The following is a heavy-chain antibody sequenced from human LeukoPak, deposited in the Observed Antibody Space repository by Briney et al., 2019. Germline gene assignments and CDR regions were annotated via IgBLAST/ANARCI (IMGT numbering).Heavy chain of an antibody. V-gene: IGHV4-4*07. CDR1: GGSFSSYY. J-gene: IGHJ4*02. CDR2: IYISGST. CDR3: ARAGDSTSPLDY. D-gene: IGHD2-2*01. Sequence: PLETLSLTCTVSGGSFSSYYWNWIRQPAGKGLEWIGRIYISGSTNYNPSLKSRVTMSVETSKNQFSLKLNSVTAADTAVYYCARAGDSTSPLDYWGQGTLVTVSS.